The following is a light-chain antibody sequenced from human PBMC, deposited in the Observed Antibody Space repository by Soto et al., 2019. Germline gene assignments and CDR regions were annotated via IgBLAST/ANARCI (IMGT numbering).Light chain of an antibody. CDR1: SSDFGVYNY. J-gene: IGLJ3*02. V-gene: IGLV2-14*01. CDR3: CSYAGNGAWV. Sequence: QSVLTQPASVSGSPGQSITISCTGTSSDFGVYNYVSWYQLHPGKAPKLMIFEVNRRPSGVSDRFSGSKSGNTASLTISGLQAEDEADFFCCSYAGNGAWVFGGGTQLTVL. CDR2: EVN.